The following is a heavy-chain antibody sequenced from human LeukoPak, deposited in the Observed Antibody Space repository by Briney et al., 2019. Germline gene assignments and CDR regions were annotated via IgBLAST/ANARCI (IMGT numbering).Heavy chain of an antibody. CDR2: INPSGGST. J-gene: IGHJ6*02. CDR1: GYNFISYY. Sequence: ASVKVSCKASGYNFISYYMHWVRQAPGQGLEWMGIINPSGGSTSYARKFQDRVTMTRDTSTSTVYMELSSLKSEDTAVYYCAREDVVLVDAVRYYYYGMDVWGQGTTVTVSS. CDR3: AREDVVLVDAVRYYYYGMDV. V-gene: IGHV1-46*01. D-gene: IGHD2-8*01.